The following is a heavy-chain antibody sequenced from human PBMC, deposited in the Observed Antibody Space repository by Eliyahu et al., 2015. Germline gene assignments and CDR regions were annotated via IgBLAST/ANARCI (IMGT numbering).Heavy chain of an antibody. D-gene: IGHD2-21*01. V-gene: IGHV1-3*01. Sequence: QVQLVQSGAEVKKPGASVKVSCTASGYTFDTYALQWVRQGPGQGLEWMGWINPGNGDTKYSQKFQGRVTFIRDTSATVVYMEVDSLTFQDTAMYYCARIGRDGDSRYWGQGTLVTVSS. CDR2: INPGNGDT. CDR1: GYTFDTYA. J-gene: IGHJ4*02. CDR3: ARIGRDGDSRY.